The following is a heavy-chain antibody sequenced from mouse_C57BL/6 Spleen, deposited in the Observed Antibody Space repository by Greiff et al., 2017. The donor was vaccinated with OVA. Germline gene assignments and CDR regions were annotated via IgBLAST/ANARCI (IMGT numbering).Heavy chain of an antibody. CDR2: ISYSGST. J-gene: IGHJ4*01. CDR3: ARVVGRRGAMDY. V-gene: IGHV3-1*01. CDR1: GYSITSGYD. D-gene: IGHD1-1*01. Sequence: ESGPGMVKPSQSLSLTCTVTGYSITSGYDWHWIRPFPGNKLEWMGYISYSGSTNYNPSLKSRISITHDTSKTHFFLKLNSVTTEDTATYYCARVVGRRGAMDYWGQGTSVTVSS.